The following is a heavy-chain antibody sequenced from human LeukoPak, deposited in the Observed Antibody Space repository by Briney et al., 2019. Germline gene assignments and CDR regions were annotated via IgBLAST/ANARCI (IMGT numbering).Heavy chain of an antibody. CDR3: ARAYCTSTRCPFDS. V-gene: IGHV4-31*03. CDR1: GDFINSALYF. D-gene: IGHD2-2*01. Sequence: PSQTLSLTCTVSGDFINSALYFWTWIRQHPGEGLEWIGYTYYSGSTHYNLSLKSRVIISVDTSKNQFSLKLSSVTAADTAVYYCARAYCTSTRCPFDSWGQGTLVTVSS. J-gene: IGHJ4*02. CDR2: TYYSGST.